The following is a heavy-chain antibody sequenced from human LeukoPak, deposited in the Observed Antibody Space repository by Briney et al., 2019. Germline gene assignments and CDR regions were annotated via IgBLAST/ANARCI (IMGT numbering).Heavy chain of an antibody. V-gene: IGHV3-23*01. J-gene: IGHJ4*02. CDR2: ISGSGDTT. CDR3: AKSNYDLWSGYSY. CDR1: RFTFSSYA. D-gene: IGHD3-3*01. Sequence: GGCLRLSCAASRFTFSSYAMNWVRQAPGQGLDWVSAISGSGDTTYYADSVKGRFTISRDNSKNTLYLQMKSLRAEDTAVYYCAKSNYDLWSGYSYWGQGTLVTVSS.